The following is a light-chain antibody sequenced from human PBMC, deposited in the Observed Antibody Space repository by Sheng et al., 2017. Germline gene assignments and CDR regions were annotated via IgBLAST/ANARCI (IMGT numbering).Light chain of an antibody. CDR2: DDS. J-gene: IGLJ1*01. Sequence: SYELTQPPSVSVAPGQTARITCGGNNIGSKSVHWYQQKPGQAPVLVVYDDSDRPSGIPERFSGSNSGNTATLTISRVEVGDEADYYCQVWDPTSDHYVFGTATKVTVL. CDR1: NIGSKS. CDR3: QVWDPTSDHYV. V-gene: IGLV3-21*02.